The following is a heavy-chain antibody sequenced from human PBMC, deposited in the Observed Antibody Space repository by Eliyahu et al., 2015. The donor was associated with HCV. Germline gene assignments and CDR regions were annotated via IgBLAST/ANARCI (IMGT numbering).Heavy chain of an antibody. CDR2: IRSRPYGGSS. D-gene: IGHD1-7*01. CDR1: GFTFGXYT. CDR3: TRDEAGTHASPGY. V-gene: IGHV3-49*03. J-gene: IGHJ4*02. Sequence: EVQLVAFGGGLVQPGRSXXLSCIASGFTFGXYTVXWFRQAPGRGLEWVGFIRSRPYGGSSEYAASVVGRFTISRDDSRTIAYLQMNSLKSEDTGVYYCTRDEAGTHASPGYWGQGTLVTVSS.